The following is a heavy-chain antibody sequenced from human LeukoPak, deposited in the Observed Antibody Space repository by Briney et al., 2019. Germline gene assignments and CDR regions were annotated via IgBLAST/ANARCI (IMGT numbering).Heavy chain of an antibody. CDR3: ARIPLYFLEPLDC. CDR1: GGSASGYY. D-gene: IGHD3-3*01. J-gene: IGHJ4*02. Sequence: SETLSLTCAVYGGSASGYYWSWIRQPPGKGLEWIGEISHRGRTNYNPSLKGRVTLSVDTAKNQFALKVNSVTAADTAVYYCARIPLYFLEPLDCRGRGILVTVSS. CDR2: ISHRGRT. V-gene: IGHV4-34*01.